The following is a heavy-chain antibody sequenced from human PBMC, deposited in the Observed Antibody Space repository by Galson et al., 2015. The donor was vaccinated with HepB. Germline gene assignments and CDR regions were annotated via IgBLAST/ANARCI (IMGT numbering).Heavy chain of an antibody. V-gene: IGHV1-2*04. CDR1: GYTFTGYY. CDR2: INPNSGGT. J-gene: IGHJ6*02. Sequence: SVKVSCKASGYTFTGYYMHWVRQAPGQGLEWMGWINPNSGGTNYAQKSQGWVTMTRDTSISTAYMELSRLRSDDTAVYYCARDGTSSNLYYYGMDVWGQGTTVTVSS. CDR3: ARDGTSSNLYYYGMDV.